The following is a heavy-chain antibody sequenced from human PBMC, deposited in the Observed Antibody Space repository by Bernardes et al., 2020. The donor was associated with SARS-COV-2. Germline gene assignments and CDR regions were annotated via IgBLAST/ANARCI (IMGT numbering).Heavy chain of an antibody. D-gene: IGHD2-15*01. CDR1: GGSFSGYY. Sequence: SETLSLTCAVYGGSFSGYYWSWIRQPPGKGLEWIGEINHSGSTNYNPSLKSRVTISVDTSKNQFSLKLSSVTAADTAVYYCARGLWGYCSGGSCYSSYFQHWGQGTLVTVSS. J-gene: IGHJ1*01. CDR2: INHSGST. V-gene: IGHV4-34*01. CDR3: ARGLWGYCSGGSCYSSYFQH.